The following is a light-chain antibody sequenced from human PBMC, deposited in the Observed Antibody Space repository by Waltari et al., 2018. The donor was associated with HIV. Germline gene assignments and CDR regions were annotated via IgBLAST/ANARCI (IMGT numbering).Light chain of an antibody. CDR1: SSDDGGYNY. Sequence: QSALTQPPSASASPGQSVTLPCTGTSSDDGGYNYVPCHQQHPGKAPKLMIYDVIKRPSGVPDRFSGSKSGNTASLTVSGLQPEDEADYYCSSHAGSKVVFGGGTRLTVL. CDR2: DVI. V-gene: IGLV2-8*01. CDR3: SSHAGSKVV. J-gene: IGLJ2*01.